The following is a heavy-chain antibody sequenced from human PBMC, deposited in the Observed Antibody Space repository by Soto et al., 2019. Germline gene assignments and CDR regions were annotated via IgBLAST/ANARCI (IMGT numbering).Heavy chain of an antibody. Sequence: PSETLSLTCTVSGGSISSYYWSWIRQPPGKGLEWIGYIYYSGSTNYNPSLKSRVTISVDTSKNQFSLKLSSVTAADTAVYYCARGYYYDSSGLWYAFDIWGQGTMVTVSS. D-gene: IGHD3-22*01. V-gene: IGHV4-59*01. J-gene: IGHJ3*02. CDR1: GGSISSYY. CDR3: ARGYYYDSSGLWYAFDI. CDR2: IYYSGST.